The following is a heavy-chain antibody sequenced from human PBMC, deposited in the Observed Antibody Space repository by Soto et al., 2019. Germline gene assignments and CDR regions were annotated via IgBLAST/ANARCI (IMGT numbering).Heavy chain of an antibody. V-gene: IGHV5-51*01. CDR3: ARGGVSTRTFDY. CDR1: GYNFAGYW. D-gene: IGHD3-3*01. J-gene: IGHJ4*02. CDR2: IYPSDSDT. Sequence: GESLKISCKGSGYNFAGYWIAWVRQMPGKGLELMGIIYPSDSDTRYRPSFQGQVTISADKSTSSAYLQWSSLRASDTAMYYCARGGVSTRTFDYWGQGTPVTVSS.